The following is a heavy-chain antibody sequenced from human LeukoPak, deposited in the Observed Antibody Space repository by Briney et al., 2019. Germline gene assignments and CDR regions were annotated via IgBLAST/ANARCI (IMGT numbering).Heavy chain of an antibody. CDR3: ARAYETMVRGVIMN. CDR2: INPNSGGT. V-gene: IGHV1-2*02. D-gene: IGHD3-10*01. Sequence: ASVKVSCKASGYTFTGYYMHWVRQAPGQGLEWMGWINPNSGGTNYAQKFQGRVTMIRDTSISTAYMELSRLRSDDTAVYYCARAYETMVRGVIMNWGQGTLVTVSS. J-gene: IGHJ4*02. CDR1: GYTFTGYY.